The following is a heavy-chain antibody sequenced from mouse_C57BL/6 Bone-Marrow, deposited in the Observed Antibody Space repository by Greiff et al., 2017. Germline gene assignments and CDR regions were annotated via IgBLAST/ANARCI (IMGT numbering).Heavy chain of an antibody. J-gene: IGHJ3*01. CDR1: GFTFSSYG. V-gene: IGHV5-6*01. CDR3: ARDYYGSWFAY. CDR2: ISSGGSYT. Sequence: EVKLMESGGDLVKPGGSLKLSCAASGFTFSSYGMSWVRQTPDKRLEWVATISSGGSYTYYPDSVKGRFTISRDNAKKTLYMQMSSLKSEDTAMYYCARDYYGSWFAYWGQGTLVTVSA. D-gene: IGHD1-1*01.